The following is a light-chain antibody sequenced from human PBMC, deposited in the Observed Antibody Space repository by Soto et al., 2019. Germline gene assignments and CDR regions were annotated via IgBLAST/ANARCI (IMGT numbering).Light chain of an antibody. Sequence: QSVLTQPPSVSGAPGQRVTISCTGSSSNIGAGYDVHWYQQLPGTAHKLLIYGNSNRPSGVPDRFSGSKSGTSASLAITGLQAEDEADYYCQSYDSSLSALYVFGTGTKVTVL. CDR2: GNS. J-gene: IGLJ1*01. CDR3: QSYDSSLSALYV. CDR1: SSNIGAGYD. V-gene: IGLV1-40*01.